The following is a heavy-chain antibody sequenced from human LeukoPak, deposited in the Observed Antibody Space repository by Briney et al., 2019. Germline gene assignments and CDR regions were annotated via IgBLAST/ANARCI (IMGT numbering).Heavy chain of an antibody. D-gene: IGHD5-12*01. CDR3: AKGFVATIPDAFDI. Sequence: GGSLRLSCAASGFTFSSYAMHWVRQAPGKGLEWVAVISYDGSNKYYADSVKGRFTISRDNSKNTLYLQMNSLRAEDTAVYYCAKGFVATIPDAFDIWGQGTMVTVSS. CDR1: GFTFSSYA. CDR2: ISYDGSNK. J-gene: IGHJ3*02. V-gene: IGHV3-30-3*01.